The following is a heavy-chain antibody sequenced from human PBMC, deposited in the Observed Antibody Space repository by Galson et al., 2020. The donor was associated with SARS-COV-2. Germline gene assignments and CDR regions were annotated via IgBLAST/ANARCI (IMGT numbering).Heavy chain of an antibody. J-gene: IGHJ4*02. CDR2: INSDGSST. D-gene: IGHD6-19*01. V-gene: IGHV3-74*01. Sequence: TGGSLRLSCAASGFTFSSCCMHWVRQAPGKGLVWVSRINSDGSSTSYADSVKGRFTISRDNAKNTLYLQMNSLRAEDTAVYYCARVGTRSGWKYYFDYWGQGTLVTVSS. CDR1: GFTFSSCC. CDR3: ARVGTRSGWKYYFDY.